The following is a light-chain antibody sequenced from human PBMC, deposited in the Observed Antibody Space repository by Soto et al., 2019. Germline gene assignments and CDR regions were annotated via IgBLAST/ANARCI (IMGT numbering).Light chain of an antibody. CDR3: CSYAGSPPSVV. Sequence: QSALTQPASVSGSPGQSITISCTGTSIDVGSYNLVSWYQQHPGKVPKLMIYEVSKRPSGVSNRFSGSKSGNTASLTISGLQAEDEADCYCCSYAGSPPSVVFGGGTKLTVL. V-gene: IGLV2-23*02. CDR1: SIDVGSYNL. CDR2: EVS. J-gene: IGLJ2*01.